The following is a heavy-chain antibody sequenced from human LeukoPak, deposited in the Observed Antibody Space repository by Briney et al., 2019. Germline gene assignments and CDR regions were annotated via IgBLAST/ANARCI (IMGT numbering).Heavy chain of an antibody. CDR3: ARVLDTAMAIDY. V-gene: IGHV4-59*01. D-gene: IGHD5-18*01. CDR1: GGSFSGYY. Sequence: SETLSLTCAVYGGSFSGYYWSWIRQPPGKGLEWIGYIYYSGSTNYNPSLKSRVTISVDTSKNQFSLKLSSVTAADTAVYYCARVLDTAMAIDYWGQGTLVTVSS. J-gene: IGHJ4*02. CDR2: IYYSGST.